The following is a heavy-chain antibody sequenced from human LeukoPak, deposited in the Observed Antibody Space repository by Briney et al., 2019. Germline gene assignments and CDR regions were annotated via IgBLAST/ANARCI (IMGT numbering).Heavy chain of an antibody. CDR1: GFTFSSYA. CDR3: ARSKLYGDYVY. Sequence: GGSLRLSCAASGFTFSSYAMSWVRQAPGKGLEWVSYISSSGSTIYYADSVKGRFTISRDNAKNSLYLQMNSLRAEDTAVYYCARSKLYGDYVYWGQGTLVTVSS. D-gene: IGHD4-17*01. V-gene: IGHV3-48*04. J-gene: IGHJ4*02. CDR2: ISSSGSTI.